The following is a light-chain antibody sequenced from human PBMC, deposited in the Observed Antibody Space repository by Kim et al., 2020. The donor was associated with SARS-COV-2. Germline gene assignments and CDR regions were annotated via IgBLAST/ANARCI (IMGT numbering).Light chain of an antibody. CDR2: LGS. J-gene: IGKJ2*01. V-gene: IGKV2-28*01. Sequence: IVMTQSPLTLPVTPGEPASISCISSQSLLHTSGHNYVDWYLQKPGQSPQLLIYLGSNRASGVPDRFSGSGSGTYFTLKISRVETEDIGVYYCMPALQTPPTFGQGTKLEI. CDR1: QSLLHTSGHNY. CDR3: MPALQTPPT.